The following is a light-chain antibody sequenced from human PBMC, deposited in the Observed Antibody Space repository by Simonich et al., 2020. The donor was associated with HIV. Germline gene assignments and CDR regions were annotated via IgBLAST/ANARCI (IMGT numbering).Light chain of an antibody. CDR1: GSDVGCYNY. V-gene: IGLV2-23*03. Sequence: SALTQPPSASGSPGQSVTISCTGTGSDVGCYNYVSWYQQHPGKAPKLMIYEGSKRPSGVSNRFSGSKSGNTASLTISGLQAEDEADYSCCSYAGSSTFVVFGGGTKLTVL. CDR2: EGS. J-gene: IGLJ2*01. CDR3: CSYAGSSTFVV.